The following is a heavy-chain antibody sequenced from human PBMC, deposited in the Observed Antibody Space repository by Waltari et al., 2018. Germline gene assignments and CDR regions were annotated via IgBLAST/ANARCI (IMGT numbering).Heavy chain of an antibody. CDR3: AAYRWLGY. Sequence: EVRLVASAGCLVQLGVSLRLSCDVSGFLFSTYWMTWVRKGPGKGLDWVANINYDGSEQPYVDSGKGRFTISRDNAESSLFLQMNNLRGEDTAVYYCAAYRWLGYSGKGSLVTVSS. V-gene: IGHV3-7*03. CDR2: INYDGSEQ. D-gene: IGHD3-10*01. CDR1: GFLFSTYW. J-gene: IGHJ4*02.